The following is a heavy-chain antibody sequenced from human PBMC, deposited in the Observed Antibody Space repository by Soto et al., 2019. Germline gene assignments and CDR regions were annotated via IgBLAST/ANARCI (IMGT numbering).Heavy chain of an antibody. CDR2: ISFDGKNT. CDR1: GFTFSSYT. V-gene: IGHV3-30-3*02. Sequence: QVQLVESGGGVVQPGRSLRLSCAASGFTFSSYTMHWVRQAPGKGLEWLAAISFDGKNTYYADAVKDRFTISRDNSRKTRYVQMSSLRAEDTAVYYCGKDGRFANGYNLGFDYWGQGPLVTVSS. J-gene: IGHJ4*02. CDR3: GKDGRFANGYNLGFDY. D-gene: IGHD1-1*01.